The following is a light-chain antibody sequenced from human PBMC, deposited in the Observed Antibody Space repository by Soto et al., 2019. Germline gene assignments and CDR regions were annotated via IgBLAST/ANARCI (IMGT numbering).Light chain of an antibody. V-gene: IGKV1-39*01. CDR2: AAS. Sequence: DIQMTQSPSSLSAYIGDRVTITCRASQSISSYLNWYQQKPGKAPKLLIYAASSLQSGVPSRFSGSGSGTDFTLTISSPQPEDFATYYCQQSYSTPETFGGGTKVEIK. CDR3: QQSYSTPET. J-gene: IGKJ4*01. CDR1: QSISSY.